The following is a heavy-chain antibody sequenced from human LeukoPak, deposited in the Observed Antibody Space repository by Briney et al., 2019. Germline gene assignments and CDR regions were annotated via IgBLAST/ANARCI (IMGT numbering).Heavy chain of an antibody. D-gene: IGHD1-26*01. Sequence: GGSLRLSCAASGFAFSTNSMNWVRQAPGKGLEWVSYISSSGGSILYADSVQGRFTISRDNAKNSLYLQTNSLRAEDTAVYYCAREDGSPSYYYYYYMDVWGKGTTVTVSS. CDR3: AREDGSPSYYYYYYMDV. CDR2: ISSSGGSI. V-gene: IGHV3-48*04. J-gene: IGHJ6*03. CDR1: GFAFSTNS.